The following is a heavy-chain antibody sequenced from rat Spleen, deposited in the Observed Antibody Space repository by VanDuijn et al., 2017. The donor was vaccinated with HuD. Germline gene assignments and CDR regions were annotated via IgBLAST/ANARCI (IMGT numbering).Heavy chain of an antibody. D-gene: IGHD1-12*02. Sequence: EVQLVESGGGLVQPGRSMSLSCATSGFIFSNYYMVWVRQAPTKGLEWVASITTGGAITSYRDSVKGRFTISRDTAKSTLYLQMHSLRSEDTATYYCARHGYDGSYYYWDYWGQGVMVTVSS. CDR1: GFIFSNYY. V-gene: IGHV5-25*01. CDR3: ARHGYDGSYYYWDY. J-gene: IGHJ2*01. CDR2: ITTGGAIT.